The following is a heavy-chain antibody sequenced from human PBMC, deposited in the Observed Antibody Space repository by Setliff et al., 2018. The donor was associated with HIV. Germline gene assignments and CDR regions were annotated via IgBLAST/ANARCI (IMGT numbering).Heavy chain of an antibody. Sequence: PSETLSLTCPFSGGSISSSSYYGGWIRQPPGRGLEWIGSIYYSWSTYYNPSLKSRVTISVDTSKNQFSLKLSSVTAADTAVYCCATYNWNFIVGYWGQGTLVTVSS. CDR3: ATYNWNFIVGY. D-gene: IGHD1-7*01. CDR1: GGSISSSSYY. CDR2: IYYSWST. J-gene: IGHJ4*02. V-gene: IGHV4-39*07.